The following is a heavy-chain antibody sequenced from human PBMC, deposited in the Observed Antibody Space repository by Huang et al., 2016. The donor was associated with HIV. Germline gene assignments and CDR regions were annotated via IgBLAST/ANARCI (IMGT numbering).Heavy chain of an antibody. CDR3: ARGTRLTGLWYFDL. J-gene: IGHJ2*01. V-gene: IGHV3-74*01. CDR1: GFTFSSSW. CDR2: INGDGSST. Sequence: EVQLVESGGGLVQPGGSLRLSCAASGFTFSSSWMHWVRQAPGKWLVGVSRINGDGSSTNYADSVKGRFTISRDNAKNTLYVQVNSLRAEDTAVYYCARGTRLTGLWYFDLWGRGTLVIVSS. D-gene: IGHD7-27*01.